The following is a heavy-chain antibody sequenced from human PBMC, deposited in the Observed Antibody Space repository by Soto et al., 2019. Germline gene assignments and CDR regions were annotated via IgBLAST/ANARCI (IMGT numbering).Heavy chain of an antibody. D-gene: IGHD2-2*01. Sequence: GASVKVSCKASGYTFTSYGISWVRQAPGQGLEWMGWISAYNGNTNYAQKLQGRVTMTTDTSTSTAYMELRSLRSDDTAVYYCARSYAGCSSTSGSTQHWFDPWGQGTLVTVS. J-gene: IGHJ5*02. CDR2: ISAYNGNT. V-gene: IGHV1-18*04. CDR3: ARSYAGCSSTSGSTQHWFDP. CDR1: GYTFTSYG.